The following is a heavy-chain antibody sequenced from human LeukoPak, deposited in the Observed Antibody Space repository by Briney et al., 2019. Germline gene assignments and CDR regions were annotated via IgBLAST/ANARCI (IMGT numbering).Heavy chain of an antibody. CDR3: ARGGMRGKISYTYYYMDV. Sequence: TGGSLRLYCAASGFTFSSYGMNWVRQAPGKGLEWVSGFSGSTGSTHYADSVKGRFTISRDNSRDTLSLQMNSLRGEDTAVYYCARGGMRGKISYTYYYMDVWGKGTTVTVSS. D-gene: IGHD2-2*02. CDR1: GFTFSSYG. CDR2: FSGSTGST. J-gene: IGHJ6*03. V-gene: IGHV3-23*01.